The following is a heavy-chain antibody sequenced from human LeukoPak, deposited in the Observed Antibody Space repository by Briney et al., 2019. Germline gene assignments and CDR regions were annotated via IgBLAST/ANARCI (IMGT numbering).Heavy chain of an antibody. Sequence: GSLRLSCAASGFPFSTYGMQWVRPAPGKGLEWVAVISYDGKVKHYTDSVKGRFTISRDNSRNTLYLQMNSLGTEDTALYYCAKEIHPRSSNGWPFDYWGQGTLVTVSS. CDR1: GFPFSTYG. CDR3: AKEIHPRSSNGWPFDY. V-gene: IGHV3-30*18. J-gene: IGHJ4*02. D-gene: IGHD6-19*01. CDR2: ISYDGKVK.